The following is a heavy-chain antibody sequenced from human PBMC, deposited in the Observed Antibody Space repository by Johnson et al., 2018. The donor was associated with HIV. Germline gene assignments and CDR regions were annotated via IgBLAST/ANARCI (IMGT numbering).Heavy chain of an antibody. Sequence: VLLVESGGGLVQPGGSLRLSCAASGFTVSSNYMSWVRQAPGKGLEWVSVIYSGGSTYYADSVKGRFTISRDNSKNTLYLQMNSLRGEDTAMYYCAKDGGRWSYSFDVWGQGTMVSVSS. V-gene: IGHV3-66*01. CDR1: GFTVSSNY. D-gene: IGHD3-16*01. CDR2: IYSGGST. J-gene: IGHJ3*01. CDR3: AKDGGRWSYSFDV.